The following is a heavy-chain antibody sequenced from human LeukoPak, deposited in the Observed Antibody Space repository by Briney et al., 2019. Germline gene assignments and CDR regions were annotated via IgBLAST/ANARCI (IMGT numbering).Heavy chain of an antibody. CDR3: ARDLSELQPYFDY. J-gene: IGHJ4*02. CDR1: VGSFSGYY. D-gene: IGHD1-7*01. Sequence: SETLSLTCAVYVGSFSGYYWSWIRQPPGKGLELIGEINHSGSTKYNPSLKSRVTISVVTSKNQFSLKLSSVTAADTAVYYCARDLSELQPYFDYWGQGTLVTVSS. CDR2: INHSGST. V-gene: IGHV4-34*01.